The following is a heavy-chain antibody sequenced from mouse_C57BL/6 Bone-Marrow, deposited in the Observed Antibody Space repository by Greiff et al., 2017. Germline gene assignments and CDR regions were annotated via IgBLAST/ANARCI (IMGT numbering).Heavy chain of an antibody. Sequence: EVKLVESGGDLVKPGGSLKLSCAASGFTFSSYGLSWVRQTPDKRLEWVATISSGGSYTYYPDSVQGRFTISRDNAKNTLYLQMSSLKSEDTAMYYCARQGYYSNSYAMDYWGQGTSVTVSS. CDR3: ARQGYYSNSYAMDY. D-gene: IGHD2-5*01. CDR1: GFTFSSYG. V-gene: IGHV5-6*01. J-gene: IGHJ4*01. CDR2: ISSGGSYT.